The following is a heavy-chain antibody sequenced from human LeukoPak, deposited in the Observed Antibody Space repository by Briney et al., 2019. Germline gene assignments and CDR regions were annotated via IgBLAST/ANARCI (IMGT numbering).Heavy chain of an antibody. Sequence: GGSLRLSCAASGFTFSSYWMHWVRQGPGKGLVWVSRINSDGSTTSYADSVKGRFTISRDNADNTLYLQMNSLRAEDTAVYYCEKFVLGETDYGGQGTLVPV. CDR2: INSDGSTT. J-gene: IGHJ4*02. CDR3: EKFVLGETDY. CDR1: GFTFSSYW. V-gene: IGHV3-74*01. D-gene: IGHD3-16*01.